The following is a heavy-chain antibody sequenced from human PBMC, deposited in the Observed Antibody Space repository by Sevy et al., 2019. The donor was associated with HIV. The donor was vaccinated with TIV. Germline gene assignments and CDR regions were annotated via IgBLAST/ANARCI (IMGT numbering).Heavy chain of an antibody. CDR3: TGVLSYYDILTGYHDAFDI. Sequence: GGSLRLSCTASGFTFGDYAMSWFRQAPGKGLEWVGFIRSKAYGGTTEYAASVKGRFTISRDDSKSIAYLQMNSLKTDDTAVYYCTGVLSYYDILTGYHDAFDIWGQGTMVTVSS. CDR2: IRSKAYGGTT. D-gene: IGHD3-9*01. CDR1: GFTFGDYA. J-gene: IGHJ3*02. V-gene: IGHV3-49*03.